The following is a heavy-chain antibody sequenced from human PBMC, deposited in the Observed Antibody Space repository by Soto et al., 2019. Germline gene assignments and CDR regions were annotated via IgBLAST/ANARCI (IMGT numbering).Heavy chain of an antibody. Sequence: QVQLQESGPGLVKPSQTLSLTCTVSGGSISSGDYYWSWIRQPPGKGLEWIGYIYYSGSTYYNPSLKSRVTISVDTSKNQFSLKLSSVTAADTAVYYCARDYKLEHLYYYYGMDVWGQGTTVTVSS. J-gene: IGHJ6*02. CDR3: ARDYKLEHLYYYYGMDV. D-gene: IGHD1-1*01. CDR2: IYYSGST. CDR1: GGSISSGDYY. V-gene: IGHV4-30-4*01.